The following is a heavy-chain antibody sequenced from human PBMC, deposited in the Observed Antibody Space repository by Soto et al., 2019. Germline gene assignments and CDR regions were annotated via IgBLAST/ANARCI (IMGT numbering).Heavy chain of an antibody. V-gene: IGHV4-34*01. CDR1: GGSFSGHS. CDR3: STRAYDTNGYYRFDP. D-gene: IGHD3-22*01. J-gene: IGHJ5*01. CDR2: INHSGRV. Sequence: SETLSLTWAGYGGSFSGHSWTWIRQSPGKGLEWIGDINHSGRVNYSPSLKSRVTISLDTSKNQFSLTLSAVTAADTAMYYCSTRAYDTNGYYRFDPWGQGTLVTVSS.